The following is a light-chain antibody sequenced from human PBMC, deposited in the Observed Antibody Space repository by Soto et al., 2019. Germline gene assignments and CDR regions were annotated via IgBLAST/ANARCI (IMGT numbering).Light chain of an antibody. J-gene: IGLJ1*01. Sequence: QSVLTQPPSVXXXXXXXXXXSCTGSSSNIGAGYDVHWYQRLPGTAPKVLIYGNNNRPSGVPDRFSGSKSGTSASLAITGLQAEDEADYYCQSYDSSLSGSYVFGTGTKLTVL. CDR3: QSYDSSLSGSYV. V-gene: IGLV1-40*01. CDR2: GNN. CDR1: SSNIGAGYD.